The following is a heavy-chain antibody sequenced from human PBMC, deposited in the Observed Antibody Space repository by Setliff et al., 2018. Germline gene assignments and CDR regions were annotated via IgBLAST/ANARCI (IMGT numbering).Heavy chain of an antibody. Sequence: SETLSLTCTVSGGSISGYYWNWIRQTPEMRLEWIGHIHFSGNTHFNPSLMSRVTMSVDTSKNQFSLNVNSVTSADTAVYYCVRGGSAWAWNYDLWGRGTLVTVPQ. D-gene: IGHD3-16*01. CDR1: GGSISGYY. CDR3: VRGGSAWAWNYDL. CDR2: IHFSGNT. V-gene: IGHV4-59*01. J-gene: IGHJ2*01.